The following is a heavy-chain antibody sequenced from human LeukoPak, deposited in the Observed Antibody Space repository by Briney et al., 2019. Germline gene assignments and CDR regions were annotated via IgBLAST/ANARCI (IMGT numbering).Heavy chain of an antibody. D-gene: IGHD3-10*01. Sequence: SGTLSLTCAVSGGSISSSNWWSWVRQPPGKGLEWIGEIYHSGSTNYNPSLKSRVTISVDKSKNQFSLKLSSVTAADTAVYYCASQSITMVRGVSENDAFDIWGQGTMVTVSS. CDR1: GGSISSSNW. CDR2: IYHSGST. CDR3: ASQSITMVRGVSENDAFDI. J-gene: IGHJ3*02. V-gene: IGHV4-4*02.